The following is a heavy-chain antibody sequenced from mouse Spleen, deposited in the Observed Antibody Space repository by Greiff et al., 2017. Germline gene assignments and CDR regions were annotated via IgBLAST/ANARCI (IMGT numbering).Heavy chain of an antibody. Sequence: QVQLKESGAELARPGASVKMSCKASGYTFTSYTMHWVKQRPGQGLEWIGYINPSSGYTKYNQKFKDKATLTADKSSSTAYMQLSSLTSEDSAVYYCARTWAYYFDYWGQGTLVTVSA. CDR3: ARTWAYYFDY. CDR1: GYTFTSYT. CDR2: INPSSGYT. J-gene: IGHJ3*01. V-gene: IGHV1-4*01. D-gene: IGHD2-4*01.